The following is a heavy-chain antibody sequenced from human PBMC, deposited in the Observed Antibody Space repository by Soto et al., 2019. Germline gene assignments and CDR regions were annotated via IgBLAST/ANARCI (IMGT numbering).Heavy chain of an antibody. D-gene: IGHD3-10*01. CDR1: GFTLDDYT. Sequence: GGSLRLSCAASGFTLDDYTMHWVRQAPGKGLEWVSLISWDGVTAYHADSVKGRFTISRDDGKSSLFLEMNSLRAEDTAVYYCARGGYYASGSPISSPLDYWGQGTLVTVSS. J-gene: IGHJ4*02. V-gene: IGHV3-43*01. CDR3: ARGGYYASGSPISSPLDY. CDR2: ISWDGVTA.